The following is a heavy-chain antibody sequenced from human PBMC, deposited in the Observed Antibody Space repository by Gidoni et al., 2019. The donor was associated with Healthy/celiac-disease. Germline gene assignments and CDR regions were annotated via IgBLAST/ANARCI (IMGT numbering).Heavy chain of an antibody. J-gene: IGHJ6*03. CDR2: ISYDGSNK. Sequence: QVQLVESGGGVVQPGRSLRLSCAASGFTFSSYAMHWVRQAPCKGLEWVAVISYDGSNKYDADSVKGRFTISRDNSKNTLYLQMNSLRAEDTAVYYCARDRHMVRGVIITPRNYYYYYYMDVWGKGTTVTVSS. V-gene: IGHV3-30-3*01. CDR3: ARDRHMVRGVIITPRNYYYYYYMDV. CDR1: GFTFSSYA. D-gene: IGHD3-10*01.